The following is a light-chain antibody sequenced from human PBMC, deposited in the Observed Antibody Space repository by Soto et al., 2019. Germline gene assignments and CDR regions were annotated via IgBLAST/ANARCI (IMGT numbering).Light chain of an antibody. CDR1: QNIASS. J-gene: IGKJ2*01. V-gene: IGKV1-39*01. CDR3: QQGYTVPYT. Sequence: DIPMTQSPSSLSASVGGGVTITCRASQNIASSLNWYQQKPGKAPRLLVYTTSILQSGVPSRFSGSGSGTYFTLTITRLQPEDFATYYCQQGYTVPYTFGQGTDLQIK. CDR2: TTS.